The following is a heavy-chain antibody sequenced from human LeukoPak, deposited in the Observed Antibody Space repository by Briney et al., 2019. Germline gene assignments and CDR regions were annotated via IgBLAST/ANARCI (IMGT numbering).Heavy chain of an antibody. CDR3: ANEFAYHLPYTYGPEY. CDR1: GFTFNIYS. D-gene: IGHD5-18*01. J-gene: IGHJ4*02. V-gene: IGHV3-23*01. Sequence: GGSLRLSCAASGFTFNIYSMNWVRQTPGKGLDWVSSVSGSGGTTYYADSVKGRFTISRDNSENTMYLQMSSLRDEDTAVYYCANEFAYHLPYTYGPEYWGQGTLVTVSS. CDR2: VSGSGGTT.